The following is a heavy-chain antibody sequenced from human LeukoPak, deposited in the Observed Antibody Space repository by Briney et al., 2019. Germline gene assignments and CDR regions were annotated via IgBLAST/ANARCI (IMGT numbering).Heavy chain of an antibody. J-gene: IGHJ3*02. CDR3: ARIRERAFDI. Sequence: GGSLRLSCAASGFTFSSYSMSWVRQAPGKGLEWVSVFYSGGSTYYADSVKGRFTISRDDSKNTLYLQMNSLRAEDTAVYYCARIRERAFDIWGQGTMVTVSS. CDR2: FYSGGST. V-gene: IGHV3-53*01. CDR1: GFTFSSYS. D-gene: IGHD1-1*01.